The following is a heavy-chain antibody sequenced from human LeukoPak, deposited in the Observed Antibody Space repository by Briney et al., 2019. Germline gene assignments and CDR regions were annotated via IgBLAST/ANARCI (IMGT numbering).Heavy chain of an antibody. CDR3: ARAGRGDYSSGYYYGAFDI. V-gene: IGHV4-59*01. CDR2: IYYSGST. CDR1: GGSISSYY. D-gene: IGHD3-22*01. Sequence: SETLSLTCTVSGGSISSYYWSWIRQPPGKGLEWIGYIYYSGSTNYNPSLKSRVTISVDTSKNQFSLKLSSVTAADTAVYYCARAGRGDYSSGYYYGAFDIWGQGTMVTVSS. J-gene: IGHJ3*02.